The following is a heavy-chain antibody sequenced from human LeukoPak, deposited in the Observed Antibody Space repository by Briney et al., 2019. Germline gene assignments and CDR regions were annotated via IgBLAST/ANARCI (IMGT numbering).Heavy chain of an antibody. CDR3: AREYVFWPVYRPPAYYSGRDV. CDR1: GYTFTSYY. D-gene: IGHD3/OR15-3a*01. J-gene: IGHJ6*04. Sequence: ASVKVSCKASGYTFTSYYMHWVRQAPGQGLEWMGIINPSGGSTSYAQKFQGRVTMTRDTSTSTVYMELSSLRSEDTAVYYCAREYVFWPVYRPPAYYSGRDVGGKGTGVPVS. V-gene: IGHV1-46*01. CDR2: INPSGGST.